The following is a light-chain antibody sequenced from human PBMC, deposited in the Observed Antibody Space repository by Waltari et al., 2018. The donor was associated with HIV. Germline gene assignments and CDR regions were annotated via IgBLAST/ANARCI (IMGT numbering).Light chain of an antibody. CDR1: QSISNNF. CDR3: HQYGTAPRT. CDR2: TSL. J-gene: IGKJ1*01. Sequence: EIVLTQSPGTLSLSPGDRAIVSCRPTQSISNNFLAWFQQQPGQPPRLLIYTSLIRATGIPDRFSGSGAGTDFTLSISKLEPEDFAVYYCHQYGTAPRTFGKGTK. V-gene: IGKV3-20*01.